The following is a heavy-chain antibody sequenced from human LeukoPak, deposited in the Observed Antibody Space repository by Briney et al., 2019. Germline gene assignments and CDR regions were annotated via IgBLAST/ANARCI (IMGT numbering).Heavy chain of an antibody. D-gene: IGHD2-2*02. CDR1: GFTFSSYS. J-gene: IGHJ3*02. CDR2: ISSSSSYI. V-gene: IGHV3-21*01. CDR3: ARDRGYCSSTSCYTGLDAFDI. Sequence: GGSLRLSCAASGFTFSSYSMNWVRQAPGKGLEWVSSISSSSSYIYYADSVKGRFTISRDNAKNSLYLQMNSLRAEDTAVYYCARDRGYCSSTSCYTGLDAFDIWGQGTMVTVSS.